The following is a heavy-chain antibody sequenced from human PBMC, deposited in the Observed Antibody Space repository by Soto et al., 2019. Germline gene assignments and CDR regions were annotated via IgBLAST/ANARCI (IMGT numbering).Heavy chain of an antibody. CDR3: AGGGGSWYNWFDP. CDR2: ISGSGGST. Sequence: GSLRLSCAASGFTFSSYAMSWVRQAPGKGLEWVSAISGSGGSTYYADSVKGRFTISRDNSKNTLFLQMNSLRADDTAVYYCAGGGGSWYNWFDPWGQGTLVTVSS. CDR1: GFTFSSYA. V-gene: IGHV3-23*01. J-gene: IGHJ5*02. D-gene: IGHD2-15*01.